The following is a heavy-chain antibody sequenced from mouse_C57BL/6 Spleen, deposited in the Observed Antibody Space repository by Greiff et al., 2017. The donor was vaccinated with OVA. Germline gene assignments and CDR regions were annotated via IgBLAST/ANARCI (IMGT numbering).Heavy chain of an antibody. CDR1: GFTFSDYG. CDR3: ARGYYGGSLWYFDV. V-gene: IGHV5-17*01. J-gene: IGHJ1*03. Sequence: EVQLVESGGGLVKPGGSLKLSCAASGFTFSDYGMHWVRQAPEKGLEWVAYISSGSSTIYYADTVKGRFTISRDNAKNTLFLQMTSLRSEETAMYYCARGYYGGSLWYFDVWGTGTTVTVSS. CDR2: ISSGSSTI. D-gene: IGHD1-1*01.